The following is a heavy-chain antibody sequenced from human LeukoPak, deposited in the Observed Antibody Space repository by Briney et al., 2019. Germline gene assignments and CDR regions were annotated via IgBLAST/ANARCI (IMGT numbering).Heavy chain of an antibody. J-gene: IGHJ4*02. Sequence: GRSLRLSCTTSGFTFGDYAMSWVRQAPGKGLEWVGFIRSKAFGGTTEYAASVKGRLTISRDDSKSIAYLQMNSLKTDDTAFYYCTRETYYYDSGGYYQIDYWGQGTLVTVSS. D-gene: IGHD3-22*01. CDR2: IRSKAFGGTT. V-gene: IGHV3-49*04. CDR3: TRETYYYDSGGYYQIDY. CDR1: GFTFGDYA.